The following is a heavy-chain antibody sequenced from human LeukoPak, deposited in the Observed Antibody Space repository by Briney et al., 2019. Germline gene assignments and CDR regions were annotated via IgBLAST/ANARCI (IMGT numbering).Heavy chain of an antibody. CDR1: GYTFTSYY. CDR2: INPSGGST. Sequence: ASVKVSCKASGYTFTSYYMHWVRQAPGQGLEWMGIINPSGGSTSYAQKFQGRVTMTRDTSTSTVYMELSSLRSEDTAVYYCARENGVTTEFDYWGQGTLVTASS. D-gene: IGHD4-17*01. V-gene: IGHV1-46*01. CDR3: ARENGVTTEFDY. J-gene: IGHJ4*02.